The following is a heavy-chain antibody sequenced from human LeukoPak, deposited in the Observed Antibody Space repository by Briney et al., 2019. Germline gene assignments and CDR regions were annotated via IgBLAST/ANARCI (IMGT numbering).Heavy chain of an antibody. CDR2: MYYSGSA. Sequence: PSETLSLTCTVSGGSISSGDYYWSWIRQPPGKGLEWIGYMYYSGSAYYNPSLKSRATISVDTSKNQFSLKVRSVTAADTAVYYCARPYYYDSRIDPWGQGTLVTVSS. CDR1: GGSISSGDYY. J-gene: IGHJ5*02. D-gene: IGHD3-22*01. CDR3: ARPYYYDSRIDP. V-gene: IGHV4-30-4*01.